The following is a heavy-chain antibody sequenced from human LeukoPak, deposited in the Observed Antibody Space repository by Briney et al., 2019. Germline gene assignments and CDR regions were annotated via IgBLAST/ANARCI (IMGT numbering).Heavy chain of an antibody. CDR3: AGGGYCSSTSCYDY. CDR2: IYYSGST. Sequence: SETLSLTCTVSGGSISSYYWSWIRQPPGKGLEWIGYIYYSGSTNYNPSLKSRVTISVDTSKNQFSLKLSSVTAADTAVYYCAGGGYCSSTSCYDYWGQGTLVTVSS. J-gene: IGHJ4*02. CDR1: GGSISSYY. V-gene: IGHV4-59*01. D-gene: IGHD2-2*01.